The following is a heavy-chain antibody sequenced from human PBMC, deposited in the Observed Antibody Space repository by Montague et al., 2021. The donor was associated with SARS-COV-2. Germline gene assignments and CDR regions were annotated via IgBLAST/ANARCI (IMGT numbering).Heavy chain of an antibody. CDR2: ISDSGST. V-gene: IGHV4-59*01. J-gene: IGHJ6*02. CDR1: GTSITSYY. CDR3: ARGWLSYFGAGSHCYGMDV. D-gene: IGHD3-10*01. Sequence: SETLSPTCSVSGTSITSYYWNWIRQPPGKGLEWIGYISDSGSTNYSPSLKSRVTMSVDTSKNQMSLNLTSVTAADTAVYYCARGWLSYFGAGSHCYGMDVWGQGTTVTVSS.